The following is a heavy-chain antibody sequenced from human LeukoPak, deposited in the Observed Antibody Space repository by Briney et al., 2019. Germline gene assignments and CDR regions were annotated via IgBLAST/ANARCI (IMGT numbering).Heavy chain of an antibody. CDR2: IYHSGST. J-gene: IGHJ4*02. D-gene: IGHD2-2*01. CDR1: GGSISSGGYS. CDR3: ARGGCSSTSCYPFDY. Sequence: SETLSLTCAVSGGSISSGGYSWSWLRQPPGKGLEWIGYIYHSGSTYYNPSLKSRVTISVDTSKNHFSLKLSSVTAADTAVYYCARGGCSSTSCYPFDYWGQGTLVTVSS. V-gene: IGHV4-30-2*01.